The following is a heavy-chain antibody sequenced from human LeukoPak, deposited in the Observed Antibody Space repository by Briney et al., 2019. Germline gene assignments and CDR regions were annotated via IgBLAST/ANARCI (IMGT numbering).Heavy chain of an antibody. D-gene: IGHD6-19*01. V-gene: IGHV4-34*01. J-gene: IGHJ4*02. CDR1: GGSFSGYY. CDR3: ARGLTGYSSGWYGVKYYFDY. Sequence: PSETLSLTCAVYGGSFSGYYWSWIRQPPGKGLEWIGEINHSGSTNYNPSLKSRVTISVDTSKNQFSLKLSSVTAADTAVYYCARGLTGYSSGWYGVKYYFDYWGQGILVTVSS. CDR2: INHSGST.